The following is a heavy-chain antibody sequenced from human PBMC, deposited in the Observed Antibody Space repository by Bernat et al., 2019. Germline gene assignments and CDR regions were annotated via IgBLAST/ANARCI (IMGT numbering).Heavy chain of an antibody. V-gene: IGHV3-33*01. CDR3: ARAGDGSGSLYYYYDMDV. Sequence: QVQLVESGGGVVQPGRSLRLSCAASGFTFSSYGMHWVRQAPGKGLEWVAVIWYDGSNKYYADSVKGRVTISRDNYKNTLYLQMNSLRAEDTAVYYCARAGDGSGSLYYYYDMDVWGQGTTVTVSS. J-gene: IGHJ6*02. CDR2: IWYDGSNK. D-gene: IGHD3-10*01. CDR1: GFTFSSYG.